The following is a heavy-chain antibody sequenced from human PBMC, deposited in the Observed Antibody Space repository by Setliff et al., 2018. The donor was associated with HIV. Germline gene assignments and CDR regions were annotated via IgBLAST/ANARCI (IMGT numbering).Heavy chain of an antibody. Sequence: SETLSLTCTVSGGSINKYYWSWIRQSAGRGLEWIGRIYSTGSINYNPSLKSRVTMSVDMSKNQFSLKMSSVTAADTAVYYCTRLAGGYADYWGQGTLVTVSS. CDR2: IYSTGSI. CDR1: GGSINKYY. V-gene: IGHV4-4*07. D-gene: IGHD5-12*01. CDR3: TRLAGGYADY. J-gene: IGHJ4*02.